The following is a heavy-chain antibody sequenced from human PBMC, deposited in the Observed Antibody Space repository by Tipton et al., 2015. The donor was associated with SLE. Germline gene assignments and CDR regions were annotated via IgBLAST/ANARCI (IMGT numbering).Heavy chain of an antibody. J-gene: IGHJ6*03. CDR3: ARATSDYYGSPGLDV. V-gene: IGHV3-13*01. CDR1: GFTFSNYD. Sequence: SLRLSCAASGFTFSNYDMHWVRQVTGKGLEWVSAIGAAGDRYYPGSEKGRFTISRENGKNSLYLQMNSLTAADTAVYYCARATSDYYGSPGLDVWGKGTTVTVS. CDR2: IGAAGDR. D-gene: IGHD3-10*01.